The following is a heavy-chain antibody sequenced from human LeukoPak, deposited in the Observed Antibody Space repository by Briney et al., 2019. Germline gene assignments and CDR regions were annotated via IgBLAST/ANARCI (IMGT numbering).Heavy chain of an antibody. D-gene: IGHD2-2*01. CDR1: GYTFTSYD. CDR2: MNPNSGNT. Sequence: ASVKVSCKASGYTFTSYDINWVRQATGQGLEWMGWMNPNSGNTGYAQKFQGRVTLTRSTSIGTAYMELSSLRSEDTAVYYCARVRDRSSTSCHMDVWGQGTTVTVSS. J-gene: IGHJ6*02. V-gene: IGHV1-8*02. CDR3: ARVRDRSSTSCHMDV.